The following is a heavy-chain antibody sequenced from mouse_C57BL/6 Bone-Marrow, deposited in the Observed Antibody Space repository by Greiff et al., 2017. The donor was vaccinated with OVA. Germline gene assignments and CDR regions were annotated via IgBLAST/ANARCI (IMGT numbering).Heavy chain of an antibody. CDR3: ARWGALYYGDDGGFAY. V-gene: IGHV1-53*01. J-gene: IGHJ3*01. D-gene: IGHD2-2*01. CDR1: GYTFTSYW. Sequence: QVQLQQPGTELVKPGASVKLSCKASGYTFTSYWMHWVKQRPGQGLEWIGNINPNNGGTNYNEKFKSKATLTVDKSSSTAYMQLSSLTSEDSAVYYCARWGALYYGDDGGFAYWGQGTLVTVSA. CDR2: INPNNGGT.